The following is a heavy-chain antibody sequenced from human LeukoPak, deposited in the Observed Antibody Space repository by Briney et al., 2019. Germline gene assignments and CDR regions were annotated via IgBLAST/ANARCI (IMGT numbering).Heavy chain of an antibody. V-gene: IGHV4-39*01. CDR3: ARLLLDYDILTGYYTDNPFFDY. D-gene: IGHD3-9*01. CDR2: IYYSRST. J-gene: IGHJ4*02. CDR1: GGSISSSSYY. Sequence: SETLSLTCTVSGGSISSSSYYWGWIRQPPGKGLEWIGSIYYSRSTYYNPSLKSRVTISVDTSKNQFSLKLSSVTAADTAVYYCARLLLDYDILTGYYTDNPFFDYWGQGTLVTVSS.